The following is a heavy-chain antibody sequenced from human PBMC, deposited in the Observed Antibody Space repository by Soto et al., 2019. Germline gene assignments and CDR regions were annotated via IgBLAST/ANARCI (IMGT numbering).Heavy chain of an antibody. Sequence: GGSLRLSCAASGFTFSSYAMHWVRQAPGKGLEWVAVISYDGSNKYYADSVKGRFTISRDNSKNTLYLQMNSLRAEDTAIYYCARVIMSSYSGNYPPRFYFDYWGQGTLVTVSS. J-gene: IGHJ4*02. V-gene: IGHV3-30-3*01. CDR3: ARVIMSSYSGNYPPRFYFDY. CDR2: ISYDGSNK. CDR1: GFTFSSYA. D-gene: IGHD1-26*01.